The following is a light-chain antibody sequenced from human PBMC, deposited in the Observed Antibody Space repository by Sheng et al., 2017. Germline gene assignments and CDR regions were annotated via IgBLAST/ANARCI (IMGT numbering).Light chain of an antibody. CDR1: QLGDKF. Sequence: SYELTQPPSVSVSPGQTASITCSGHQLGDKFACWYQQRPGQSPRLVIYQDTKRPSGIPERFSGSNSGNTATLTISGTQAMDEADYYCQAWDSGTAVFGGGTKLTVL. V-gene: IGLV3-1*01. J-gene: IGLJ2*01. CDR2: QDT. CDR3: QAWDSGTAV.